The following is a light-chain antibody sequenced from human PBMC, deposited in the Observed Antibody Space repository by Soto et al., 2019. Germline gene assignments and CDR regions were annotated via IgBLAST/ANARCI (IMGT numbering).Light chain of an antibody. J-gene: IGKJ1*01. CDR3: QQYNDWPRT. CDR2: GAS. CDR1: QSVKSN. Sequence: ETVMTQSPDTLSVSPGEGATLSCRASQSVKSNLAWYQQKTGQGPRLRLYGASTRATGIPARFSGSGSGTEFTLTISSLQSEDVAIYYCQQYNDWPRTFGQGTKVEIK. V-gene: IGKV3-15*01.